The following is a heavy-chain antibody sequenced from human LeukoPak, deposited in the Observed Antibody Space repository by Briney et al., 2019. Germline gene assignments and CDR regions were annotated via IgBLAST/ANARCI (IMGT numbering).Heavy chain of an antibody. D-gene: IGHD3-10*01. J-gene: IGHJ4*02. CDR1: GFTISSYG. CDR3: AKSITMVSGSRRGYYFDY. Sequence: GGSLRLSCAASGFTISSYGMSWVRQAPGKGLEWVSAISGSGGSTYYADSVKGRFTISRDNSKNTLYLQMNSLRAEDTAVYYCAKSITMVSGSRRGYYFDYWGQGTLVTVSS. V-gene: IGHV3-23*01. CDR2: ISGSGGST.